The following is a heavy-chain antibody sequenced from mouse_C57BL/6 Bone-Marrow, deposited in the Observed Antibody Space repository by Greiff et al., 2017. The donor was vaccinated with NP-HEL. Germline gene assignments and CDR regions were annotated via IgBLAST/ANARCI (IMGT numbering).Heavy chain of an antibody. CDR2: IYPGSGST. Sequence: QVQLQQSGAELVKPGASVKMSCKASGYTFTSYWINWVKQRPGQGLEWIGDIYPGSGSTNYNEKFKSTATLTVDTSSSTAYMQLSSMTSEDSAVYYCGYDYDGGMDYWGQGTSVTVSS. J-gene: IGHJ4*01. CDR3: GYDYDGGMDY. CDR1: GYTFTSYW. D-gene: IGHD2-4*01. V-gene: IGHV1-55*01.